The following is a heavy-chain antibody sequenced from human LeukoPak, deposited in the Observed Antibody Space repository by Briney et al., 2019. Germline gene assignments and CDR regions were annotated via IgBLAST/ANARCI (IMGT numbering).Heavy chain of an antibody. D-gene: IGHD3-16*01. CDR1: GYTLTELS. Sequence: GASVKLFSQVSGYTLTELSIHWVRHAPGKGLEPMGGFDPEDGETIYAQKFQGRVTMTEDTSTDTAYMELSSLRSEDTAVYYCATLSLTYSADYWGQGTLVTVSS. J-gene: IGHJ4*02. V-gene: IGHV1-24*01. CDR2: FDPEDGET. CDR3: ATLSLTYSADY.